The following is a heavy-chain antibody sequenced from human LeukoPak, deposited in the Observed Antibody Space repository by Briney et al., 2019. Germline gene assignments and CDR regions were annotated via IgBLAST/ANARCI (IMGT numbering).Heavy chain of an antibody. CDR1: GYTFTNYD. CDR2: MNPNSGNT. CDR3: ARSLRGWYKDY. V-gene: IGHV1-8*01. D-gene: IGHD6-19*01. Sequence: ASVKVSCKASGYTFTNYDINWVRQATGQGLEWMGWMNPNSGNTAYAQKFQGRVTMTSDTSISTVYMELSSLISDDTAVYYCARSLRGWYKDYWGQGTLVTVSS. J-gene: IGHJ4*02.